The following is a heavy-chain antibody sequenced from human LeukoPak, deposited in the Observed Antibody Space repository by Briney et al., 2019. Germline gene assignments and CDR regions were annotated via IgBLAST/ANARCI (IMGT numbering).Heavy chain of an antibody. V-gene: IGHV1-18*01. CDR1: GYTFTNYG. CDR2: ISANNGNT. Sequence: ASVKVSCKASGYTFTNYGITWVRQAPGQGLEWMGWISANNGNTDYAQKFQGRVTMTTDTSTTTAYMELRSLRSDDTAVYYCARDPEWTIAVAGIGQYWGHGTLVTVSS. CDR3: ARDPEWTIAVAGIGQY. J-gene: IGHJ4*01. D-gene: IGHD6-19*01.